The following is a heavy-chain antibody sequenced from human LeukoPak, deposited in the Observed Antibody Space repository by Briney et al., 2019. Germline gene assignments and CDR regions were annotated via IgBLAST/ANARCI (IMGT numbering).Heavy chain of an antibody. Sequence: PGGSLRLSCAASGFTFSSYWMSWVRQAPGKGLEWVANIKHDGSERYYVDSVKGRFTISRDNAKNSPYLQMNSLRAEDTAMYYCVRGKPYSSSWYPYDYWGQGTLVTVSS. CDR2: IKHDGSER. CDR1: GFTFSSYW. CDR3: VRGKPYSSSWYPYDY. D-gene: IGHD6-13*01. V-gene: IGHV3-7*01. J-gene: IGHJ4*02.